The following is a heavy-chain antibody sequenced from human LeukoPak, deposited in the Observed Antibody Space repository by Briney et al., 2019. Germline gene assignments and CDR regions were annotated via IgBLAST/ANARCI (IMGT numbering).Heavy chain of an antibody. CDR3: AKEVGLYYFDL. V-gene: IGHV3-30*18. Sequence: PGGSLRLSCVASGFSFSSYGMHWVRQAPGKGLEWVGVISNDGLHEYYTDSLKGRFTVSRDNLKNTLYLQMNSLRAEDTAVYYCAKEVGLYYFDLWGQGTLVTVSS. CDR1: GFSFSSYG. D-gene: IGHD3-10*01. J-gene: IGHJ4*02. CDR2: ISNDGLHE.